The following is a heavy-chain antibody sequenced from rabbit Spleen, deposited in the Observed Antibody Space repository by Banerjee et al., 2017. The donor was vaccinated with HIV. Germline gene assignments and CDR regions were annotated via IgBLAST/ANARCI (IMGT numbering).Heavy chain of an antibody. CDR3: ARHVNYDYNPPNL. V-gene: IGHV1S40*01. D-gene: IGHD6-1*01. J-gene: IGHJ3*01. CDR1: GFTLSTYY. Sequence: QSLEESGGDLVKPEGSLTLTCTGSGFTLSTYYMCWVRQAPGKGLEWIACIDSGSSSNTYYASWAKGRFTISKTSSTTVDLKMTSLTAADTATYFCARHVNYDYNPPNLWGQGTLVTVS. CDR2: IDSGSSSNT.